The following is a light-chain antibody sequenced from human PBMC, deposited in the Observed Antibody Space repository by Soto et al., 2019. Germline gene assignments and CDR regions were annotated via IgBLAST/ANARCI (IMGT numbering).Light chain of an antibody. CDR3: SSYTVINTAV. V-gene: IGLV2-14*01. CDR2: EVD. J-gene: IGLJ3*02. Sequence: QSALTQPASVSGSPGQSVSISCTGSTSDVGAYNYVAWYQHTPGKAPRLLIYEVDHRPSGISPRFSGSKSGNTASLTISGLQTDDEADYYCSSYTVINTAVFGGGTKVTVL. CDR1: TSDVGAYNY.